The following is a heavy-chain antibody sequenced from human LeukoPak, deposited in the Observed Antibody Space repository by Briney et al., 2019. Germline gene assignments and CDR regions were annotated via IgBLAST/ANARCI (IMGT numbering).Heavy chain of an antibody. CDR3: ARQYSGSYYSFDY. Sequence: SETLSLICTVAGGSISSYYWSWFRRPPAEGVEMIGYIYYSGSTNYTPSLKSRVTISVDTSKNQFSLKLSSVTAADTAVYYCARQYSGSYYSFDYWGQGTLVTVSS. V-gene: IGHV4-59*01. J-gene: IGHJ4*02. D-gene: IGHD1-26*01. CDR2: IYYSGST. CDR1: GGSISSYY.